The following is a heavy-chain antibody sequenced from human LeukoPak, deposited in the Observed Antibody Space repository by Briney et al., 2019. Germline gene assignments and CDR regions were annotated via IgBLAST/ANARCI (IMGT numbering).Heavy chain of an antibody. Sequence: GASVKVSCKASGYTFTSYDINWVRQATGQGLEWMGWMNPNSGNTGYAQKFQGRVTITRNTSISTAYMELSSLRSEDTAVYYCARAYSSSSFPRHYYYYYYMDVWGKGTTVTVSS. V-gene: IGHV1-8*03. CDR1: GYTFTSYD. D-gene: IGHD6-6*01. J-gene: IGHJ6*03. CDR2: MNPNSGNT. CDR3: ARAYSSSSFPRHYYYYYYMDV.